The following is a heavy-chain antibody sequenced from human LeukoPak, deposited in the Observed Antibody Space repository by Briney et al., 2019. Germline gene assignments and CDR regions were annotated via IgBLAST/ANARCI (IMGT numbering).Heavy chain of an antibody. CDR2: IYSGGST. CDR3: AGQGMVRGVIFDY. V-gene: IGHV3-66*02. Sequence: GGSLRLSCAASGFTVSSNYMSWVRQAPGKGLEWVSVIYSGGSTYYADSVKGRFTISRDNSKNPLYLQMNSLRAEDTAVYYCAGQGMVRGVIFDYWGQGTLVTVSS. J-gene: IGHJ4*02. D-gene: IGHD3-10*01. CDR1: GFTVSSNY.